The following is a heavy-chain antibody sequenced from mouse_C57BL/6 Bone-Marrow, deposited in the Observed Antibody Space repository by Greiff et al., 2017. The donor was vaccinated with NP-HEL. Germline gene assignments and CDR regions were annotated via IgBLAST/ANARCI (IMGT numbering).Heavy chain of an antibody. V-gene: IGHV5-4*01. D-gene: IGHD2-5*01. CDR2: ISDGGSYT. CDR3: ARKYSNYVDYFDY. Sequence: EVHLVESGGGLVKPGGSLKLSCAASGFTFSSYAMSWVRQTPEKRLEWVATISDGGSYTYYPDNVKGRFTISRDNAKNNLYLQMSHLKSEDTAMYYCARKYSNYVDYFDYWGQGTTLTVSS. J-gene: IGHJ2*01. CDR1: GFTFSSYA.